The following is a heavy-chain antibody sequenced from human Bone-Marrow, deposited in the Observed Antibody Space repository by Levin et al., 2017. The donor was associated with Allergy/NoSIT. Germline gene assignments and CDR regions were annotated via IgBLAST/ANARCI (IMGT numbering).Heavy chain of an antibody. D-gene: IGHD6-19*01. Sequence: QTLSLTCTFSGFSLRTSGMCVSWIRQPPGKALEWLALIDWDDDKYYSTSLKTRLTISKDTSKNQVVLTMTNMDPVDTATYYCARIRTAVAGPPQPMADYWGQGTLVTVSS. CDR3: ARIRTAVAGPPQPMADY. J-gene: IGHJ4*02. CDR2: IDWDDDK. CDR1: GFSLRTSGMC. V-gene: IGHV2-70*01.